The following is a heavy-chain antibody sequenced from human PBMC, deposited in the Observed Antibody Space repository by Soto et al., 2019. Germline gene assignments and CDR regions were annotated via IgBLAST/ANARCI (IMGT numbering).Heavy chain of an antibody. CDR2: MSYDGTNK. CDR1: GFTFSGYA. V-gene: IGHV3-30-3*01. J-gene: IGHJ3*02. Sequence: GGSLRLSCAASGFTFSGYAMHWVRQAPGKGLEWVALMSYDGTNKYYADSVRGRFTISRDNSKNTLYLQMNSLRAEDTAVYYCARDLYYYDGSGNAFDIWGQGTMVTVSS. CDR3: ARDLYYYDGSGNAFDI. D-gene: IGHD3-22*01.